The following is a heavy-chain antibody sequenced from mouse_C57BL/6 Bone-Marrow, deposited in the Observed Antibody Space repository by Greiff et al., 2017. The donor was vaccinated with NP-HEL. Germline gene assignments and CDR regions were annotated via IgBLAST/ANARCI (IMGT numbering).Heavy chain of an antibody. V-gene: IGHV3-6*01. CDR2: ISYDGSN. CDR1: GYSITSGYY. Sequence: ESGPGLVKPSQSLSLTCSVTGYSITSGYYWNWIRQFPGNKLEWMGYISYDGSNNYNPSLKNRISITRDTSKNQFFLKLNSVTTEDTATYYCARAPLYFDYWGQGTTLTVSS. J-gene: IGHJ2*01. CDR3: ARAPLYFDY.